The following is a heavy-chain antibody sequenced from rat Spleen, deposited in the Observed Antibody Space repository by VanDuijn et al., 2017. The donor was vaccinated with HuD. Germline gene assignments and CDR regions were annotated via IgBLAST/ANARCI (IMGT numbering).Heavy chain of an antibody. J-gene: IGHJ2*01. Sequence: EVQLVESGGGLVQPGRSLKLSCAASGFTLSNFYMAWVRQAPTKGLEWVASISTGGGNTHYRDSVKGRFTISRGNAKSTLYLQMDSLRSEDTATYYCATDSGYYGYTSHYFDYWGQGVMVTVSS. CDR3: ATDSGYYGYTSHYFDY. D-gene: IGHD1-9*01. CDR2: ISTGGGNT. CDR1: GFTLSNFY. V-gene: IGHV5-25*01.